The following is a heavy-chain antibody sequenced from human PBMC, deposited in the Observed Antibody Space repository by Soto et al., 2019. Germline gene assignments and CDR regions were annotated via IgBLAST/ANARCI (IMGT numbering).Heavy chain of an antibody. V-gene: IGHV3-30*18. Sequence: QVQLVESGGGVVQPGRSLRLSCAASGFTFSSYGMHWVRQAPGKGLEWVAVISYDGSNKYYADSVKGRFTISRDNSKNTLYLQMNSLRAEDTAVYYCAKSYGLYGVRGVIGRTDAFDIWGQGTMVTVSS. J-gene: IGHJ3*02. D-gene: IGHD3-10*01. CDR3: AKSYGLYGVRGVIGRTDAFDI. CDR2: ISYDGSNK. CDR1: GFTFSSYG.